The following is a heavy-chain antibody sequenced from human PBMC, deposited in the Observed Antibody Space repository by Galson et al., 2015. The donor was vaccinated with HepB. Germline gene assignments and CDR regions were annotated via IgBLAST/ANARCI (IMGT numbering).Heavy chain of an antibody. J-gene: IGHJ6*02. Sequence: SLRLSCAASGFTFSSYGMHWVRQAPGKGLEWVAVISYDGSNKYYADSVKGRFTISRDNSKNTLYLQMNSLRAEDTAVYYCAKSDHSSGWYAGYYYYYYGMDVWGQGTTVTVSS. CDR3: AKSDHSSGWYAGYYYYYYGMDV. D-gene: IGHD6-19*01. CDR2: ISYDGSNK. CDR1: GFTFSSYG. V-gene: IGHV3-30*18.